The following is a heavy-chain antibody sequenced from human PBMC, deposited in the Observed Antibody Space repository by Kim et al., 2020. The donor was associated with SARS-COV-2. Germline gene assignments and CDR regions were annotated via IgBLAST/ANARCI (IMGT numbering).Heavy chain of an antibody. D-gene: IGHD3-16*01. CDR2: ITKSSITI. Sequence: GGSLRLSCVTSGFTFSAYDMNWVRQAPGKGLEWLSFITKSSITIYYADSVEGRFTISRDNAKNSLFLQMNSLRDEDTALYYCVRDRMGGAFDMWGQGTMV. CDR1: GFTFSAYD. V-gene: IGHV3-48*02. CDR3: VRDRMGGAFDM. J-gene: IGHJ3*02.